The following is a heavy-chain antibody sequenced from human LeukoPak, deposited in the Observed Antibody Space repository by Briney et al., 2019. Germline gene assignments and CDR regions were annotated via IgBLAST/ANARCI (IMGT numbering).Heavy chain of an antibody. Sequence: GESLKISCKGLGYSFSSYSIGWVRPMPRKGLELMGIIYPDVSDTRYSPSFQGQVTISADKSFSTAYLQCSSLKASDTAMYYCARQYSDFWSGYPRQTYYFDYWGQGTLVTVSS. V-gene: IGHV5-51*01. J-gene: IGHJ4*02. CDR3: ARQYSDFWSGYPRQTYYFDY. CDR1: GYSFSSYS. D-gene: IGHD3-3*01. CDR2: IYPDVSDT.